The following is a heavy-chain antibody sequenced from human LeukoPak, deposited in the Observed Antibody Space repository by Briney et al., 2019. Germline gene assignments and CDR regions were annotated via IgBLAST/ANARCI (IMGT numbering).Heavy chain of an antibody. CDR3: ARGDSSGWYYFDY. CDR1: GFTFSGYA. CDR2: ISYDGSNK. D-gene: IGHD6-19*01. J-gene: IGHJ4*02. V-gene: IGHV3-30-3*01. Sequence: GRSLRLSCAASGFTFSGYAMHWVRQAPGKGLEWVAVISYDGSNKYYADSVKGRFTISRDNSKNTLYLQMNSLRAEDTAVYYCARGDSSGWYYFDYWGQGTLVTVSS.